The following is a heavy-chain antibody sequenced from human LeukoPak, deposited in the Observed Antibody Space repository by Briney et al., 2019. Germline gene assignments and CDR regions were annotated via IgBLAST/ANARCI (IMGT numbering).Heavy chain of an antibody. CDR1: GFTFSSYS. V-gene: IGHV3-21*04. CDR2: ISSSSSYI. CDR3: AKESEVTIFGVVISYGMDV. J-gene: IGHJ6*02. Sequence: GGSLRLSCAASGFTFSSYSMNWVRQAPGKGLEWVSSISSSSSYIYYADSVKGRFTISRDNSKNTLYLQMNSLRAEDTAVYYCAKESEVTIFGVVISYGMDVWGQGTTVTVSS. D-gene: IGHD3-3*01.